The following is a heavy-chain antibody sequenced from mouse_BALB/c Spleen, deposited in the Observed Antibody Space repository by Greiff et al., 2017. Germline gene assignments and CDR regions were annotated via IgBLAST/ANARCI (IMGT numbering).Heavy chain of an antibody. CDR1: GFTFTDYY. D-gene: IGHD4-1*01. V-gene: IGHV7-3*02. Sequence: EVKVVESGGGLVQPGGSLRLSCATSGFTFTDYYMSWVRQPPGKALEWLGFIRNKANGYTTEYSASVKGRFTISRDNSQSILYLQMTTLRAEDSATYYCARDNWGFAYWGQGTLVTVSA. CDR2: IRNKANGYTT. J-gene: IGHJ3*01. CDR3: ARDNWGFAY.